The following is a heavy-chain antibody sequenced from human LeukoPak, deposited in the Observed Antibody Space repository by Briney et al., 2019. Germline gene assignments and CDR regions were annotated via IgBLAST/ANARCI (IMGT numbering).Heavy chain of an antibody. Sequence: GGSLRLSCAASGFTFSSYAMSWIRQAPGKGLEWVSGIGAGSGSTDYADSVKGRFTISRDNSKNTLYLQMNSLRAEDTAVYYCAKGPFYGPGSYYPDWGQGTLVTVSS. CDR3: AKGPFYGPGSYYPD. CDR2: IGAGSGST. D-gene: IGHD3-10*01. V-gene: IGHV3-23*01. CDR1: GFTFSSYA. J-gene: IGHJ4*02.